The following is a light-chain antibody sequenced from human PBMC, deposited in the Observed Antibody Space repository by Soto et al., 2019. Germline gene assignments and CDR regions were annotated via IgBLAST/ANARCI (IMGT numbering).Light chain of an antibody. V-gene: IGKV1-33*01. Sequence: DIQMTQSPSSLXXSVGXRVTITCQASQDISNYLNWYQQKPGKAPKLLIYDASNLETGVPSRFSGSGSGTDFTFTISSLQAEDIATYYCQQGDTFGQGTKLEIK. CDR1: QDISNY. CDR2: DAS. J-gene: IGKJ2*01. CDR3: QQGDT.